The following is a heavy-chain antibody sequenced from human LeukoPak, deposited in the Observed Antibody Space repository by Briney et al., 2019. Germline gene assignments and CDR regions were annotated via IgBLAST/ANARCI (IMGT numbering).Heavy chain of an antibody. J-gene: IGHJ4*02. D-gene: IGHD4-17*01. CDR2: IYPGDSDT. V-gene: IGHV5-51*01. CDR1: GYNFSTYW. Sequence: GESLKISFKGSGYNFSTYWIGWVRPMPGKGLEWMGIIYPGDSDTRYSPSLQGQVTISADKSISTAYLQWTSLKASDTAIYYCARSPGDYEYWGQGTPVTVSS. CDR3: ARSPGDYEY.